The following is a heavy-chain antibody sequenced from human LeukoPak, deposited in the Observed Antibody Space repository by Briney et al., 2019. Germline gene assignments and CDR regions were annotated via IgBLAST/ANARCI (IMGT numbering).Heavy chain of an antibody. CDR1: GFTFSSYA. J-gene: IGHJ5*02. Sequence: GGSLRLSCAASGFTFSSYAMSWVRQAPGKGLEWVSAISGSGGSTYYADSVKGRFTISRDNSKNTLYLQMNSLRAEDTAVYYCAKDGIVVVTAIPDWFDPWGQRTLVTVSS. V-gene: IGHV3-23*01. CDR3: AKDGIVVVTAIPDWFDP. D-gene: IGHD2-21*02. CDR2: ISGSGGST.